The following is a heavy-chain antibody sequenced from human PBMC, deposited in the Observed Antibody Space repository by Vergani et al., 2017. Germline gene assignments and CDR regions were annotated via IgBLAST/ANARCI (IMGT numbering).Heavy chain of an antibody. CDR2: IIPILGIA. J-gene: IGHJ5*02. V-gene: IGHV1-69*02. CDR1: GGTFSSYT. Sequence: QVQLVQSGAEVKKPGSSVKVSCKASGGTFSSYTISWVRQAPGQGLEWMGRIIPILGIANYAQKFQGRVTITADKSTSTAYMELRSLRSEDTAVYYCASAGASGCWFDPWGQGTLVTVSS. CDR3: ASAGASGCWFDP. D-gene: IGHD1-26*01.